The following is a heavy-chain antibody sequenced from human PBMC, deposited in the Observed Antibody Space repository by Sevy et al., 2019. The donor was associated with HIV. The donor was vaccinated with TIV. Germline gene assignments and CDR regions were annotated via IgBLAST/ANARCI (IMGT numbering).Heavy chain of an antibody. CDR2: ISSSGGYT. V-gene: IGHV3-23*01. J-gene: IGHJ4*01. Sequence: GGSLRLSCAASGFTFISYAMSWVRQAPGKGLEWVSSISSSGGYTYYADSVKGRFTISRDNSRNTLDLQMNSLRAEDTAVYYCTTEHLFGYYWGHGTLVTVSS. CDR3: TTEHLFGYY. D-gene: IGHD3-10*01. CDR1: GFTFISYA.